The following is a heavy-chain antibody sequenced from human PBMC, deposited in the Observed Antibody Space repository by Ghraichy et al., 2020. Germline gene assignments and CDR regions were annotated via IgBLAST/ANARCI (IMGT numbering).Heavy chain of an antibody. Sequence: SETLSLTCTVSGGSISNIGYYWGWIRQPPGKGLEWIGSVYYSGRTYYNSSLESRLTISTDTSKNQLPLRLRSVTATDTAVYYCSRLGGSETLEYYFNYWGQGTLVTVSS. CDR3: SRLGGSETLEYYFNY. CDR2: VYYSGRT. V-gene: IGHV4-39*01. CDR1: GGSISNIGYY. D-gene: IGHD3-10*01. J-gene: IGHJ4*02.